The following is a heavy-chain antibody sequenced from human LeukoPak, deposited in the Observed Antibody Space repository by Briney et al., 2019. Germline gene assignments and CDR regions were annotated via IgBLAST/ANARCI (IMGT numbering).Heavy chain of an antibody. D-gene: IGHD5-24*01. J-gene: IGHJ4*02. CDR1: GYSFSTHW. Sequence: GESLQISCKGSGYSFSTHWIGWVRQMPGKGLEWLGIIYAGDFDTRYSPSFQGQVTISADKSISTAYLQWSSLKASDTAMYYCARLVNGYNPFEYWGQGTLVTVSS. CDR2: IYAGDFDT. CDR3: ARLVNGYNPFEY. V-gene: IGHV5-51*01.